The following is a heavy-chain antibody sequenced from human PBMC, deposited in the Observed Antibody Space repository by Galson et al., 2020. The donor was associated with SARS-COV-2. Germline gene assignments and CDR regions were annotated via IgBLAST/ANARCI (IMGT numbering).Heavy chain of an antibody. D-gene: IGHD6-19*01. Sequence: GGSLRLSCAASGFTFSSYVMSWVRQAPGKGLEWVSAISGSGGTTDYADAVKGRFTIFRDNSKNTLFLEMNNLRAEDTAVYYCAKDAQVAGTYWYFDLWGRGTLVTVSS. V-gene: IGHV3-23*01. CDR2: ISGSGGTT. CDR1: GFTFSSYV. CDR3: AKDAQVAGTYWYFDL. J-gene: IGHJ2*01.